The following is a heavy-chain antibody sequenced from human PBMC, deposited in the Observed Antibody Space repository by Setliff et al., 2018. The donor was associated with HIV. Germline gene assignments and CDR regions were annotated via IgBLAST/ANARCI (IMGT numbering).Heavy chain of an antibody. Sequence: ASETLSLTCTVSGGSISSHYWSWIRQPPGKGMEWIGHIYTSGSTNYNPSLQSRVTMSVGTSKNQFSLKLSSVTAADTAVYYCARCYYNFWSGYPLDYMDAWGKGTTVTVSS. CDR3: ARCYYNFWSGYPLDYMDA. J-gene: IGHJ6*03. CDR2: IYTSGST. D-gene: IGHD3-3*01. CDR1: GGSISSHY. V-gene: IGHV4-4*08.